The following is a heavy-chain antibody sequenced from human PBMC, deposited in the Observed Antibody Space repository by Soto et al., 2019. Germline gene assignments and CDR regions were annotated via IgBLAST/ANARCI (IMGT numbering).Heavy chain of an antibody. V-gene: IGHV3-30-3*01. CDR1: GFTFSSYA. CDR3: ARVGGDFWSGYHQYYYYGMDV. D-gene: IGHD3-3*01. J-gene: IGHJ6*02. CDR2: ISYDGSNK. Sequence: QVQLVESGGGVVQPGRSLRLSCAASGFTFSSYAMHWVRQAPGKGLEWVAVISYDGSNKYYADSVKSRFTISRDNSKNTLYLQMNSLRAEDTAVYYCARVGGDFWSGYHQYYYYGMDVWGQGTTVTVSS.